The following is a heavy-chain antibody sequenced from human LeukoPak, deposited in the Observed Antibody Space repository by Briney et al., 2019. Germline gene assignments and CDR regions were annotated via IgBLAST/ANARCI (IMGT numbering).Heavy chain of an antibody. Sequence: GGSLRLSCAASGFTFSSYALNWVRQAPGKGLEWVSVISGGGSTTYYADSVKGRFTISRDNSKNTLYLQMNSLRAEDTAVYYCASRYYVGAFDIWGQGTMVTVSS. V-gene: IGHV3-23*01. D-gene: IGHD4-23*01. CDR1: GFTFSSYA. J-gene: IGHJ3*02. CDR2: ISGGGSTT. CDR3: ASRYYVGAFDI.